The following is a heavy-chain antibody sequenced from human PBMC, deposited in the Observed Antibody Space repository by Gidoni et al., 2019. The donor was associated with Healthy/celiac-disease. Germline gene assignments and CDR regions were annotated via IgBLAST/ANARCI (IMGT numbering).Heavy chain of an antibody. Sequence: QVQLVESGGGVVQPGGSLRLSCAGSGFTFSSYGMHWVRQAPGKGLEGVAVIWYDGSNKYYADSVKGRFTISRDNSKNTLYLQMNSLRAEDTAVYYCARNWEGDYWGQGTLVTVSS. CDR1: GFTFSSYG. CDR2: IWYDGSNK. V-gene: IGHV3-33*01. D-gene: IGHD1-26*01. CDR3: ARNWEGDY. J-gene: IGHJ4*02.